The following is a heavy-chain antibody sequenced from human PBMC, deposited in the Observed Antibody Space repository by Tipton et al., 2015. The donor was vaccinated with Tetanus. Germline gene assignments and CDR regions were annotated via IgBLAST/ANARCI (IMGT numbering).Heavy chain of an antibody. CDR1: GFNFGDYG. CDR2: INRGSSII. CDR3: ARLWTFADAFDL. V-gene: IGHV3-48*02. D-gene: IGHD3/OR15-3a*01. J-gene: IGHJ3*01. Sequence: SLRLSCAASGFNFGDYGFNWIRQAPGKGPQWLSYINRGSSIIYYRESVKGRFTVSRDNAGSSLYLQMDSLREDDTAVYFCARLWTFADAFDLWGQGTMVTVSS.